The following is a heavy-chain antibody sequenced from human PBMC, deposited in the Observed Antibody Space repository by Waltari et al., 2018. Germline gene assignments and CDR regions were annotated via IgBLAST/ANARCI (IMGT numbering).Heavy chain of an antibody. CDR2: ISSSSSTI. V-gene: IGHV3-48*01. CDR1: GFTFSSYS. D-gene: IGHD1-20*01. Sequence: EVQLVESGGGLVQPGGSLRLSCAASGFTFSSYSMNWVRQAPGKGLEWVSYISSSSSTIYYADSVKGRFTISRDNTKNSLYLQMNSLRAEDTAVYYCARGSITGIGYWGQGTLVTVSS. J-gene: IGHJ4*02. CDR3: ARGSITGIGY.